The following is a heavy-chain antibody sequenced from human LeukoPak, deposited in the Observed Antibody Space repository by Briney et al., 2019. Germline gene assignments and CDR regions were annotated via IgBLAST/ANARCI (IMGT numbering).Heavy chain of an antibody. CDR1: GYTFTSYG. V-gene: IGHV1-18*01. CDR2: ISAYNGNT. Sequence: ASVKVSCKASGYTFTSYGISWVRQAPGRGLEWMGWISAYNGNTNYAQKLQGRVTMTTDTSTSTAYMELRSLRSDDTAVDYFARDPASGYKRNYADGNWFDPWGQGTLV. J-gene: IGHJ5*02. D-gene: IGHD1-7*01. CDR3: ARDPASGYKRNYADGNWFDP.